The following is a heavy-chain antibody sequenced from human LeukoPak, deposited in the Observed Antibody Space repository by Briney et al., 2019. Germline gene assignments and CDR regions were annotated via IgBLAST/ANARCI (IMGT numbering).Heavy chain of an antibody. Sequence: GGSLRLSCAASGFTFRSYKMNWVRQAPGKGLEWVSYISSSGGTIYYADSVKGRFTISRDNAKNSLYLQMNSLRAEDTAVYYCARTGYCSGGSCQGYYYYYMDVWGKGTTVTVSS. CDR2: ISSSGGTI. CDR1: GFTFRSYK. J-gene: IGHJ6*03. V-gene: IGHV3-48*03. CDR3: ARTGYCSGGSCQGYYYYYMDV. D-gene: IGHD2-15*01.